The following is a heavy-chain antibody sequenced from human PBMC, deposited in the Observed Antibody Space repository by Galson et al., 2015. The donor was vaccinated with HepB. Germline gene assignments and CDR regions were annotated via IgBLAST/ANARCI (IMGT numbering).Heavy chain of an antibody. Sequence: SLRLSCAASGFTFSRSWMHWVRQSPGKGLVWVSRINHDGSRTSYADSVKGRVTISRGNDRNTLHLQLDSPTDEDTALYFCVSTDWGAPYFWGQGTLVTVSS. J-gene: IGHJ4*02. D-gene: IGHD2/OR15-2a*01. CDR2: INHDGSRT. CDR3: VSTDWGAPYF. CDR1: GFTFSRSW. V-gene: IGHV3-74*01.